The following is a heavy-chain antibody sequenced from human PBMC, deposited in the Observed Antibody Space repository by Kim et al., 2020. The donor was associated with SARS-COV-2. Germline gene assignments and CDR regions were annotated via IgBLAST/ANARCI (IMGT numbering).Heavy chain of an antibody. D-gene: IGHD3-10*01. CDR3: ARGGYYYGSGSGY. CDR2: INHSGST. CDR1: GGSFSGYY. J-gene: IGHJ4*02. Sequence: SETLSLTCAVYGGSFSGYYWSWIRQPPGKGLEWIGEINHSGSTNYNPSLKSRVTISVDTSKNQFSLKLSSVTAADTAVYYCARGGYYYGSGSGYWGQGTLVTVSS. V-gene: IGHV4-34*01.